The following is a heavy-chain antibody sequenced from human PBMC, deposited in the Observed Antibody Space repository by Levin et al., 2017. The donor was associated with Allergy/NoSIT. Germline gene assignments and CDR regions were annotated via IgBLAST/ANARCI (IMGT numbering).Heavy chain of an antibody. CDR1: GGTFSSYA. D-gene: IGHD5-18*01. J-gene: IGHJ6*02. CDR2: IIPIFGTA. CDR3: ARVGYSYGRPTYYYYGMDV. V-gene: IGHV1-69*06. Sequence: KISCKASGGTFSSYAISWVRQAPGQGLEWMGGIIPIFGTANYAQKFQGRVTITADKSTSTAYMELSSLRSEDTAVYYCARVGYSYGRPTYYYYGMDVWGQGTTVTVSS.